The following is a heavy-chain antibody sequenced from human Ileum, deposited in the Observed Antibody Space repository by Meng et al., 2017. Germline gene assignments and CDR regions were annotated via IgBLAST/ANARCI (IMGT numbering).Heavy chain of an antibody. CDR1: GGSISSSFY. CDR2: IYLAGSP. CDR3: VRHGGKYFDS. D-gene: IGHD2-15*01. J-gene: IGHJ4*02. Sequence: QGQLKESGPGLVGPSGTLSLTGTVSGGSISSSFYWSWVRQSPGKGLEWIGQIYLAGSPNYNPSLESRVTISVDKSKNQFSLRLTSVTAADTAIFYCVRHGGKYFDSWGQGTLVTVSS. V-gene: IGHV4-4*02.